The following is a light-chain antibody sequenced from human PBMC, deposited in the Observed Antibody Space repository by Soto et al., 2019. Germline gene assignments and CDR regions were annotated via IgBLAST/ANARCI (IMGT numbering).Light chain of an antibody. V-gene: IGKV3D-20*02. CDR3: QQRSNWPQT. Sequence: EIVMTQSPGTLSLSPGERATLSCRASQSVSTSQLAWYQQKPGQAPRLLIFGASSRATGIPARFSGSGSGTDFTLTISSLEPEDFAVYYCQQRSNWPQTFGQGTKVDIK. CDR2: GAS. CDR1: QSVSTSQ. J-gene: IGKJ2*01.